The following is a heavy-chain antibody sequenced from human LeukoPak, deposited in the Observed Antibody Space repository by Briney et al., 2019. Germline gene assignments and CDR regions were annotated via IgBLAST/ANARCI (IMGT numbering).Heavy chain of an antibody. J-gene: IGHJ4*02. CDR1: GGSFSGYY. V-gene: IGHV4-34*01. D-gene: IGHD3-3*01. CDR3: ARVPRIYDFWSGYYLDY. CDR2: IKHSGST. Sequence: SETLSLTCAVYGGSFSGYYWSWIRQPPGKGLEWIGEIKHSGSTNYNPSLKSRVAISVDTSKNQFSLKLSSVTAADTAVYYCARVPRIYDFWSGYYLDYWGQGTLVTVSS.